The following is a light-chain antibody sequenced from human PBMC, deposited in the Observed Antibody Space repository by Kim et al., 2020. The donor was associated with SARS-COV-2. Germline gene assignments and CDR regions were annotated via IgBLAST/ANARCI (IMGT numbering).Light chain of an antibody. V-gene: IGLV10-54*01. J-gene: IGLJ3*02. CDR3: TAWDSSLSAQV. CDR2: RNN. Sequence: TPTLTCPARSNNVGHQGVAWLPQRQGHPPKLLFYRNNKRPSGTSDRLSTSRSGNTASLTIIGLQPEDEADYYCTAWDSSLSAQVFGGGTQLTVL. CDR1: SNNVGHQG.